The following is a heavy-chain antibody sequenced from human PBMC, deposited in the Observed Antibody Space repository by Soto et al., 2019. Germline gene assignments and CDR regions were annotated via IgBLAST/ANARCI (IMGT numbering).Heavy chain of an antibody. CDR1: GFTFSTYA. J-gene: IGHJ3*02. Sequence: PVGSLRLSCVASGFTFSTYAMNWVRQAPGKGLDWVSLITDSGTGTYYADSVKGRFTISRDNSKNTLYLQMNSLRAEDTAVYYCAKDLEYAPRDAFDIWGQGTMVTVSS. CDR2: ITDSGTGT. V-gene: IGHV3-23*01. D-gene: IGHD2-8*01. CDR3: AKDLEYAPRDAFDI.